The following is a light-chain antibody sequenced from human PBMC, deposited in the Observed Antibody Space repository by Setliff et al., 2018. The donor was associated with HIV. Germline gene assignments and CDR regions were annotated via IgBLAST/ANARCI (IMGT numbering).Light chain of an antibody. CDR3: SSYAITNTLP. J-gene: IGLJ1*01. Sequence: QSVLTQPAYVSGSPGQSIAISCTATRSDVGTYNLVSWYQQHPGKAPQLVIYEATKRPSGVSSRFSGSKSGNTASLTISGLQAEDEADYYCSSYAITNTLPFGTGTKVTVL. V-gene: IGLV2-14*02. CDR1: RSDVGTYNL. CDR2: EAT.